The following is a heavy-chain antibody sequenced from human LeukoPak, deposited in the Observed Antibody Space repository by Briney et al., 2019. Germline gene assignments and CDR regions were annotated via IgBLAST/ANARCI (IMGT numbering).Heavy chain of an antibody. D-gene: IGHD3-3*01. CDR1: GFSFSIYA. V-gene: IGHV3-23*01. CDR3: VRGGRRYDFWSFDF. Sequence: GGSLRLSCEASGFSFSIYAMSWVRQAPGKGLEWVSSISGNGGSTYYANSVKGQFTIARDNSKNTLYMEMNSLREENTALYYCVRGGRRYDFWSFDFWGRGTLVTVSS. CDR2: ISGNGGST. J-gene: IGHJ4*02.